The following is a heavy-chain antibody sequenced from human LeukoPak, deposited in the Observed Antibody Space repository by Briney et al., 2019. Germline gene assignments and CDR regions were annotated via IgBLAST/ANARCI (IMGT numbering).Heavy chain of an antibody. CDR1: GGTFGSYA. J-gene: IGHJ3*02. CDR3: ARDLSYDSSGYYYDPGAFDI. V-gene: IGHV1-69*05. Sequence: SVKVSCKASGGTFGSYAISWVRQAPGQGLEWMGRIIPIFGTANYAQKFQGRVTITTDESTSTAYMELSSLRSEDTAVYYCARDLSYDSSGYYYDPGAFDIWGQGTMVTVSS. CDR2: IIPIFGTA. D-gene: IGHD3-22*01.